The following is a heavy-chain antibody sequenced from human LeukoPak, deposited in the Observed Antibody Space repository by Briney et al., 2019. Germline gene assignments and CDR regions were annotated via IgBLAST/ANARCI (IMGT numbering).Heavy chain of an antibody. CDR2: ISYDGSNK. V-gene: IGHV3-30*04. CDR3: ARVGTSSKYYYYMDV. Sequence: GGSLRLSCAASGFTFSSYAMHWVRQAPGKGLEWVAVISYDGSNKYYADSVKGRFTISRDNSKNTLYLQMNSPRAEDTAVYYCARVGTSSKYYYYMDVWGKGTTVTVSS. CDR1: GFTFSSYA. D-gene: IGHD1-1*01. J-gene: IGHJ6*03.